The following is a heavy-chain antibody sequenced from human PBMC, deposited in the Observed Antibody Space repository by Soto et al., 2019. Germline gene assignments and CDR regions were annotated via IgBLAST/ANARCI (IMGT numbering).Heavy chain of an antibody. CDR3: ARESSPDIVVVPAAVAFDI. V-gene: IGHV3-30-3*01. CDR1: GFTFSSYA. CDR2: ISYDGSNK. Sequence: PVGSLRLSCAASGFTFSSYAMHWVRQAPGKGLEWVAVISYDGSNKYYADSVKGRFTTSRDNSKNTLYLQMNSLRAEDTAVYYCARESSPDIVVVPAAVAFDIWGQGTMVTVSS. D-gene: IGHD2-2*01. J-gene: IGHJ3*02.